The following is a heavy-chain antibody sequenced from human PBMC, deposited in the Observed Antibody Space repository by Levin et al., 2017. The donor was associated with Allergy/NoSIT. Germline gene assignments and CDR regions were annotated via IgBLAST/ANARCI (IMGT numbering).Heavy chain of an antibody. CDR1: GFTFSDSY. CDR2: ISSSGSTI. Sequence: LSLTCAASGFTFSDSYMSWIRQAPGKGLEWVSYISSSGSTIYYADSVKGRFTISRDNAKNSLYLQMNSLRAEDTAVYYCARDEADSSSWYGQYYYYYYGMDVWGQGTTVTVSS. CDR3: ARDEADSSSWYGQYYYYYYGMDV. V-gene: IGHV3-11*01. D-gene: IGHD6-13*01. J-gene: IGHJ6*02.